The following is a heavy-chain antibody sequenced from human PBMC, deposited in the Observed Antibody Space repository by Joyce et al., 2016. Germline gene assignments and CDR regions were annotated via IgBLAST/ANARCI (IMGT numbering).Heavy chain of an antibody. CDR2: IMPCRGVT. J-gene: IGHJ5*02. CDR1: SGTLSSYS. Sequence: QVQLVQSGAEVKNPRSSVKVSCRASSGTLSSYSIPWVRQAPGQGLEWMGRIMPCRGVTNYANGVQGRVSITADMSASTAYMELSSLRYEDTAVYDCARSSNCSTINCPAYNWFDPWGQGTPVAVSS. V-gene: IGHV1-69*02. CDR3: ARSSNCSTINCPAYNWFDP. D-gene: IGHD2-2*01.